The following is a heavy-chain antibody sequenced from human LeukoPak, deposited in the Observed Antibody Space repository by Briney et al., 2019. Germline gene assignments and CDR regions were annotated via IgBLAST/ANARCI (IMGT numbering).Heavy chain of an antibody. CDR2: IIPIFGTA. CDR1: GGTFSSYA. J-gene: IGHJ4*02. D-gene: IGHD2-21*01. CDR3: ARSAIERGLLDY. V-gene: IGHV1-69*01. Sequence: ASVKVSCKASGGTFSSYAIGWVRQAPGQGLEWMGGIIPIFGTANYAQKFQGRVTITADESTSTAYMELSSLRSEDTAVYYCARSAIERGLLDYWGQGTLVTVSS.